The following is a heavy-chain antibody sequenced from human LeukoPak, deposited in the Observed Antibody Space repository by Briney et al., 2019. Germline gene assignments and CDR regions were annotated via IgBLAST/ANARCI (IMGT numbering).Heavy chain of an antibody. D-gene: IGHD2-2*01. J-gene: IGHJ4*02. CDR2: ISYDGSNK. CDR3: ARRGEYCSSTSCYGGYFDY. Sequence: GGSLRLSCAASGFTFSSYAMHWFRQAPGKGLEWVAVISYDGSNKYYADSVKGRFTISRDNSKNTLYLQMNSLRAEDTAVYYCARRGEYCSSTSCYGGYFDYWGQGTLVTVSS. CDR1: GFTFSSYA. V-gene: IGHV3-30*04.